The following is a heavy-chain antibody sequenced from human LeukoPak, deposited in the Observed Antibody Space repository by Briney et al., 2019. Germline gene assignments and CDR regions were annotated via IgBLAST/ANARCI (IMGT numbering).Heavy chain of an antibody. CDR1: GFTFSSYG. CDR2: ISYDGSNK. J-gene: IGHJ4*02. Sequence: PGGSLRLSCAASGFTFSSYGMHWVRQAPGKGLERVAVISYDGSNKYYADSVKGRFTISRDNSKNTLYLQMNSLRAEDTAVYYCAKLYSSGSHDDYWGQGTLVTVSS. V-gene: IGHV3-30*18. D-gene: IGHD6-19*01. CDR3: AKLYSSGSHDDY.